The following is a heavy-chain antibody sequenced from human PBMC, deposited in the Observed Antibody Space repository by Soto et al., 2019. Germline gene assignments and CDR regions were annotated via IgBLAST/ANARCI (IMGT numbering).Heavy chain of an antibody. D-gene: IGHD1-7*01. V-gene: IGHV3-21*01. CDR2: ISSSSSYI. Sequence: GGSLRLSCAASGFTFSSYSMNWVRQAPGKGLEWVSSISSSSSYIYYADSVKGRFTISRDSAKNSLYLQMNSLRAEDTAVYYCARDHVAGTTARYFDYWGQGTLVTVSS. CDR3: ARDHVAGTTARYFDY. CDR1: GFTFSSYS. J-gene: IGHJ4*02.